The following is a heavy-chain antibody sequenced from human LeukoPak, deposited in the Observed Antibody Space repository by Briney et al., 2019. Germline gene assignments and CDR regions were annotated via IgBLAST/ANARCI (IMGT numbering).Heavy chain of an antibody. Sequence: GGSLRLSCAASGFTFSSYDMHWVRQPTGKGLEWVSAIGTAGDTYYPGSVRGRFTISRENAKNSLYLQMNSLRAGDTAVYYCVRGTGYSAYDYDFDYWGQGTLVTVSS. J-gene: IGHJ4*02. CDR1: GFTFSSYD. CDR2: IGTAGDT. D-gene: IGHD5-12*01. V-gene: IGHV3-13*04. CDR3: VRGTGYSAYDYDFDY.